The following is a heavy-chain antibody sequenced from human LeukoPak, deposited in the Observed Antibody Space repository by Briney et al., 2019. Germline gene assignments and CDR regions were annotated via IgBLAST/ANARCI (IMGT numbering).Heavy chain of an antibody. CDR2: IYISGST. Sequence: SETLSLTCTVSGGFMSSYYWSWIRQPAGKGLEWIGRIYISGSTNYNPSLKSRVTMSLDTSKNQFSLKLTSVTAADTAVYYCARGGGYSYGSIDYWGQGTLVTVSS. CDR3: ARGGGYSYGSIDY. J-gene: IGHJ4*02. CDR1: GGFMSSYY. V-gene: IGHV4-4*07. D-gene: IGHD5-18*01.